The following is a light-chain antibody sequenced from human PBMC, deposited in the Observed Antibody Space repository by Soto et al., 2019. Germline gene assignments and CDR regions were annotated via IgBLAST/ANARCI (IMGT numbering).Light chain of an antibody. V-gene: IGKV1-5*01. CDR3: QQYTSYSWT. Sequence: DIQMTQSPSTLSASVGDTVTVTCRASQSVSGWLAWYQQKPGKAPKLLIYDASGLESGVPSRFSGSGSGTDFTLTISSLQPDDFATYYCQQYTSYSWTFGQGTKVDIK. CDR2: DAS. CDR1: QSVSGW. J-gene: IGKJ1*01.